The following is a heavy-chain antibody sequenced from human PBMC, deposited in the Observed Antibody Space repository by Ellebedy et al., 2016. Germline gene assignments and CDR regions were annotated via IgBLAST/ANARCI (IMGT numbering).Heavy chain of an antibody. J-gene: IGHJ4*02. V-gene: IGHV3-23*01. D-gene: IGHD2-2*01. CDR1: GSTYSNFF. CDR2: ISANGDKR. CDR3: RQGHYADY. Sequence: GGSLRLSXAVSGSTYSNFFMSLVRQAPGRGLEWVAIISANGDKRDLADSVQGRFTISRDNFRNTLHLQMNNLRGEDTAVYYCRQGHYADYWGQGTLVTVSS.